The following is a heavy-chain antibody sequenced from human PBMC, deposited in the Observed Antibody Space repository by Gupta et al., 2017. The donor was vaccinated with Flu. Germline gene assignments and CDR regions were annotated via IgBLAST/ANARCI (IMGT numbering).Heavy chain of an antibody. D-gene: IGHD6-19*01. CDR2: IGIGDTGS. CDR1: GFTLSTYT. J-gene: IGHJ4*02. Sequence: EVQLLESGGGMVQPGGSLRLSCGAYGFTLSTYTQSWVRQAPGKGLEWVSSIGIGDTGSYYAGSVKGRFTISRDNSKNTLFLQMNSLRAEDAAVYYCAKSAAKVAGSYYFDHWGQGSLVTVSS. V-gene: IGHV3-23*03. CDR3: AKSAAKVAGSYYFDH.